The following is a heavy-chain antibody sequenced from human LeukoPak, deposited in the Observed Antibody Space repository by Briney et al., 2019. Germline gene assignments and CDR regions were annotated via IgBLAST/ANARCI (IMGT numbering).Heavy chain of an antibody. CDR2: IIPIFGTA. CDR1: GGTFSSYA. Sequence: VASVKVSCKASGGTFSSYAISWVRQAPGQGLEWMGGIIPIFGTANYAQKFQGRVTITADESTSTAYMELSSLRSEDTAVYYCARETLNVLRFLEWSIFGPDYWGQGTLVTVSS. V-gene: IGHV1-69*13. D-gene: IGHD3-3*01. J-gene: IGHJ4*02. CDR3: ARETLNVLRFLEWSIFGPDY.